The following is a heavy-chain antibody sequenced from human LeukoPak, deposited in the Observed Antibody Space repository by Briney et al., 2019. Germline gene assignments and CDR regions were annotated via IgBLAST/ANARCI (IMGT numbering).Heavy chain of an antibody. J-gene: IGHJ4*02. CDR1: GGSISSSSYY. V-gene: IGHV4-39*07. CDR3: ARVSIKSPWMTTVTHFDY. Sequence: SETLSLTCTVSGGSISSSSYYWGWIRQPPGKGLEWIGEINHSGSTNYNPSLKSRVTISVDTSKNQFSLKLSSVTAADTAVYYCARVSIKSPWMTTVTHFDYWGQGTLVTVSS. D-gene: IGHD4-11*01. CDR2: INHSGST.